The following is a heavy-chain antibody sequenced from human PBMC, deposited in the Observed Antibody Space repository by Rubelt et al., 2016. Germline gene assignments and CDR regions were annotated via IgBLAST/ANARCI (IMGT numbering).Heavy chain of an antibody. CDR1: GFSFSGSA. CDR2: IRSKGNSFAT. D-gene: IGHD5-18*01. Sequence: EQLVESGGGVVQPGRSLRLSCGASGFSFSGSAMHWVRQASGKGLEWVGRIRSKGNSFATAYAESVKGRFTISRDDSQNTAYWQMNSLQAEDTAVYYCASGYRYGGIDYWGQGTLVTVSS. V-gene: IGHV3-73*01. J-gene: IGHJ4*02. CDR3: ASGYRYGGIDY.